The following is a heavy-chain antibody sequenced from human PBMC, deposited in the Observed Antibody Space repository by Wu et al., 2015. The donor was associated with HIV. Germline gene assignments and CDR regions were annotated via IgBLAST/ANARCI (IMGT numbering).Heavy chain of an antibody. CDR2: INPNSGGT. CDR3: ARDLDYGDYDNWFDP. D-gene: IGHD4-17*01. Sequence: QVHLMQSGTEIKKPGASVKVSCKASGYTFTGYYMHWVQQAPGQGLEWMGWINPNSGGTNYAQKFQGRVTMTRDTSISTAYMELSRLRSDDTAVYYCARDLDYGDYDNWFDPWGQGTLVTVSS. CDR1: GYTFTGYY. V-gene: IGHV1-2*02. J-gene: IGHJ5*02.